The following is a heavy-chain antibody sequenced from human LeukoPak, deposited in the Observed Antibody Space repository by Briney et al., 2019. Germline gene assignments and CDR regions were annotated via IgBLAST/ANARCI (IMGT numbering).Heavy chain of an antibody. Sequence: PSETLSLTCTISGGSISSNNYYWGWIRQPPGTGLEWIAYIEYRGSTTYNPSLRNRVTISVDTSRNQFSLKLSSVTAADTAVYYCAKSRSGYSYDHAAFEVWGQGTMVTVSS. CDR2: IEYRGST. CDR3: AKSRSGYSYDHAAFEV. CDR1: GGSISSNNYY. J-gene: IGHJ3*01. D-gene: IGHD5-18*01. V-gene: IGHV4-61*05.